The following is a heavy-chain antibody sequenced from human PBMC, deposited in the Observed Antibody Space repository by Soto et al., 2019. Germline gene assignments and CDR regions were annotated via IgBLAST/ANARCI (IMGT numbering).Heavy chain of an antibody. Sequence: GSGPTLVNPTQTLTLTCTFSGFSLSTSGMCVSWIRQPPGKALEWLALIDWDDDKYYSTSLKTRPTITKDTSKNQVVLTMTNMALVDTASYYFARQNSSSWSNGAFDIGGKGKMVT. CDR1: GFSLSTSGMC. V-gene: IGHV2-70*01. J-gene: IGHJ3*02. CDR3: ARQNSSSWSNGAFDI. CDR2: IDWDDDK. D-gene: IGHD6-13*01.